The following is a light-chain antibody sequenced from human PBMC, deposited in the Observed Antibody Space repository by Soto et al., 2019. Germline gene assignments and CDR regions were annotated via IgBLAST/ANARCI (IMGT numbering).Light chain of an antibody. Sequence: DIQMTQSPSSLSAYVGDRVTITCRASQSISSYLNWYQQKPGKAPKLLIYAASSLQSGVPSRFSGSGSGTDFNLTISSLQPEDFATYYCQQSYSTPMYTFGQGTKLEIK. CDR3: QQSYSTPMYT. V-gene: IGKV1-39*01. CDR1: QSISSY. J-gene: IGKJ2*01. CDR2: AAS.